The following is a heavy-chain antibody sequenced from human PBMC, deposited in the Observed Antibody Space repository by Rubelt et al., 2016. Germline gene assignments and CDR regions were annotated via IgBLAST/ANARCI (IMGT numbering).Heavy chain of an antibody. V-gene: IGHV3-73*01. CDR1: GFTFSGSA. CDR3: NSKDY. CDR2: IRSKANIAGK. J-gene: IGHJ4*02. Sequence: EVQLVESGGGLVQPGGSLKLSCAASGFTFSGSAMHWVRQASGNGLEWVGRIRSKANIAGKVQGAWVKGRFTISRDDSKKTAYLQMNSLKTEETAVYYCNSKDYWGQGTLVTVSS.